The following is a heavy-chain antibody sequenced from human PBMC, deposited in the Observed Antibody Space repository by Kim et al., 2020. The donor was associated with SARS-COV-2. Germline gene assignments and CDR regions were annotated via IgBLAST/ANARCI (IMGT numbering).Heavy chain of an antibody. CDR3: ARDFFWGMSSGWYYFDY. J-gene: IGHJ4*02. V-gene: IGHV3-21*01. CDR1: GFTFSSYS. D-gene: IGHD6-19*01. Sequence: GGSLRLSCAASGFTFSSYSMNWVRQAPGKGLEWVSSISSSSSYIYYADSVKGRFTISRDNAKNSLYLQMNSLRAEDTAVYYCARDFFWGMSSGWYYFDYWGQGTLVTVSS. CDR2: ISSSSSYI.